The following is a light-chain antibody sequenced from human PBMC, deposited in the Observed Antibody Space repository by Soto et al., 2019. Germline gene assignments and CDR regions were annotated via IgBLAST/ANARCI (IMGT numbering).Light chain of an antibody. J-gene: IGKJ2*01. CDR2: GGS. CDR1: QRVSGSS. CDR3: QQYGNSST. Sequence: VLTQSPGTLSLSPGDRATLSCRASQRVSGSSLAWYQQKPGRAPWLLIYGGSTRATGVPDRFSGNGSGADFTLTISRLEPEDFAVYHCQQYGNSSTFVQGTKVDMK. V-gene: IGKV3-20*01.